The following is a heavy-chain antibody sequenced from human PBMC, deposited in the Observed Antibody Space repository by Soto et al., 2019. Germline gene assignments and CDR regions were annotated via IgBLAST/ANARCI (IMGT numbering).Heavy chain of an antibody. CDR1: GGSIISGGYS. D-gene: IGHD2-2*01. J-gene: IGHJ5*02. Sequence: PSVPLSVTWGVAGGSIISGGYSWSWIRQPPGKGLEWIGYIYHSGSTYYNPSLKSRVTISVDRSKNQSSLKLSSVTAADTAVYYCARVPDRWGQGTLVTVSS. CDR3: ARVPDR. V-gene: IGHV4-30-2*01. CDR2: IYHSGST.